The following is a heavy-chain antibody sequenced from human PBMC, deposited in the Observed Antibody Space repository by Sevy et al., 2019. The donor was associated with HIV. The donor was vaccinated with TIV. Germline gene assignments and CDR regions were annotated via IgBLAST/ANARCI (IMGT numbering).Heavy chain of an antibody. D-gene: IGHD3-10*01. CDR2: IYYSGST. V-gene: IGHV4-59*13. CDR1: GGSISSYY. Sequence: SETLSLTCTVSGGSISSYYWSWIRQPPGKGLEWIGYIYYSGSTNYNPSLKSRVTISVDTSKNQFSLKLSSVTAADTAVYYCARDRGLYGSGSYPYYYYGMDVWGQGTTVTVSS. CDR3: ARDRGLYGSGSYPYYYYGMDV. J-gene: IGHJ6*02.